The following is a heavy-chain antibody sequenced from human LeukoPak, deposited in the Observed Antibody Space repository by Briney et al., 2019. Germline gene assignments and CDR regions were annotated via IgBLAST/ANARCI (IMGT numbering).Heavy chain of an antibody. J-gene: IGHJ4*02. CDR2: INPNSGGT. D-gene: IGHD6-13*01. V-gene: IGHV1-2*02. CDR1: GYTFTGYY. CDR3: ARDQAAAGTGDY. Sequence: ASVEVSCKASGYTFTGYYMHWVRQAPGQGLEWMGWINPNSGGTNYAQKFQGRVTMTRDTSISTAYMELSRLRSDDTAVYYCARDQAAAGTGDYWGQGTLVTVSS.